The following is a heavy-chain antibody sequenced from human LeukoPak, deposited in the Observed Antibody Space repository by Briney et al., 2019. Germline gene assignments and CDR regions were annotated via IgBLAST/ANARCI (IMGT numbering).Heavy chain of an antibody. CDR3: TRIAAAGNRRLNY. Sequence: ASVKVSCKASGYTFTSYDINWVRQATGQGLEWMGWMNPNSGNTGYAQKFQGRITMTRNTSISTAYMELSSLTSEDTAVYYCTRIAAAGNRRLNYWGQGTLVTVSS. V-gene: IGHV1-8*01. CDR2: MNPNSGNT. J-gene: IGHJ4*02. CDR1: GYTFTSYD. D-gene: IGHD6-13*01.